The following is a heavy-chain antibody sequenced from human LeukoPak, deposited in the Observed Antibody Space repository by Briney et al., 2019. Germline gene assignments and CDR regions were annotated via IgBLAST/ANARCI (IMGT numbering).Heavy chain of an antibody. V-gene: IGHV3-23*01. CDR3: ASALRIYYYFDY. CDR1: GFTFSSYG. CDR2: ISDSDGNT. Sequence: GSLRLSCAASGFTFSSYGMHWVRQAPGKGLEWVSAISDSDGNTYYADSVKARFTISRDNSKNTLYLQMNSLRAEDTAVYYCASALRIYYYFDYWGQGTLVTVSS. D-gene: IGHD1-26*01. J-gene: IGHJ4*02.